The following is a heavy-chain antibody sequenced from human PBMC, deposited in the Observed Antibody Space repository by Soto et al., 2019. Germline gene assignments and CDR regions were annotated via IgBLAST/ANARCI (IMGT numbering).Heavy chain of an antibody. J-gene: IGHJ4*02. CDR1: GFTFSSYG. Sequence: QVQLVESGGGVVQPGRSLRLSCAASGFTFSSYGMHWVRQAPGKGLGWVAVIWYDGSNKYYADSVKGRFTISRDNSKNTLYLQMNSRRAEDTAVSYCARGSDYGDYFDYWSQGTLVTVSS. V-gene: IGHV3-33*01. CDR3: ARGSDYGDYFDY. D-gene: IGHD4-17*01. CDR2: IWYDGSNK.